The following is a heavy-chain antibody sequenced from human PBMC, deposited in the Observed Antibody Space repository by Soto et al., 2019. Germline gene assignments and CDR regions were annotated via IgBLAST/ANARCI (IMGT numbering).Heavy chain of an antibody. CDR2: IRGSGSST. CDR1: GFTLSSYA. Sequence: PGGSPRLSCVASGFTLSSYAMSWVRQAPGKGLEWVSTIRGSGSSTYYTDSVKGRFTISRDNARNTLHLQMNSLRAEDTALYYCAKRQYYDFWSDYTHQFFDYWGQGTLVTVSS. D-gene: IGHD3-3*01. CDR3: AKRQYYDFWSDYTHQFFDY. J-gene: IGHJ4*02. V-gene: IGHV3-23*01.